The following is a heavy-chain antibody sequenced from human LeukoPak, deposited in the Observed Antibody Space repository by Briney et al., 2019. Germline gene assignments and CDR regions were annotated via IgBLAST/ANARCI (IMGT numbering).Heavy chain of an antibody. Sequence: GGSLRLSCAASGFTLNTYGMHWVRQGPGKGLDRVAFIRFDGSNKYYADSVKGRFTISRDNSKNTLYLQMKSLRPEDTAVYYCARGDGYCSSASCSGNWGQGTLVTVSS. CDR3: ARGDGYCSSASCSGN. J-gene: IGHJ4*02. CDR1: GFTLNTYG. V-gene: IGHV3-30*02. D-gene: IGHD2-2*03. CDR2: IRFDGSNK.